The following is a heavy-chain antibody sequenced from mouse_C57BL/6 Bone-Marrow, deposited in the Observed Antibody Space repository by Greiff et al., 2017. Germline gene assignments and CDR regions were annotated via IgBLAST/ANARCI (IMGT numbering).Heavy chain of an antibody. CDR1: GYAFTNYL. V-gene: IGHV1-54*01. J-gene: IGHJ3*01. Sequence: PLPPSFAALLRPGTSVKVSCQASGYAFTNYLIEWVKQRPGQGLEWIGVINPGSGGTNYNEKFKGKATLTADKSSRTAYMQLSSLTSEDSAVYFCARSGNWAWFAYWGQGTLVTVSA. CDR3: ARSGNWAWFAY. D-gene: IGHD4-1*02. CDR2: INPGSGGT.